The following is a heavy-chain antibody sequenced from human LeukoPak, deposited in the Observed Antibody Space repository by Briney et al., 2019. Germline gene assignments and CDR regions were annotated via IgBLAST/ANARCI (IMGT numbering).Heavy chain of an antibody. CDR1: GGTFSSYA. D-gene: IGHD4-23*01. CDR3: ARAGVVTSSVVDY. V-gene: IGHV1-69*05. CDR2: IIPIFGTA. Sequence: SVKVSCKASGGTFSSYAISWVRQAPGQGLEWMGGIIPIFGTANYAQKLQGRVTMTTDTSTSTAYMELRSLRSDDTAVYYCARAGVVTSSVVDYWGQGTLVTVSS. J-gene: IGHJ4*02.